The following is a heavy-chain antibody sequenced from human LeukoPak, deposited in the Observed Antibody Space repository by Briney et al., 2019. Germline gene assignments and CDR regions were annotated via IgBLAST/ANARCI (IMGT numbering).Heavy chain of an antibody. V-gene: IGHV3-21*01. CDR2: LSSGRSY. CDR3: ARTQSLTYFDY. J-gene: IGHJ4*02. Sequence: GGSLRLSCAASGFPFSSYSMNWVRQAPGKGLEWASSLSSGRSYYYADSVKGRFTISRDNAKNSLYLQLNSLRAEDTAVYYCARTQSLTYFDYWGQGTLVTVSS. CDR1: GFPFSSYS.